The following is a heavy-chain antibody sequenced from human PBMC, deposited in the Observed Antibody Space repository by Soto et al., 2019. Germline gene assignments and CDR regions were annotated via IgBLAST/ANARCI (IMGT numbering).Heavy chain of an antibody. D-gene: IGHD3-9*01. CDR2: ISGSGGST. CDR1: GFTFSSYA. J-gene: IGHJ4*02. V-gene: IGHV3-23*01. CDR3: ASYYDILTGYPFDY. Sequence: GGSLRLSCAASGFTFSSYAMSWVRQAPGKGLEWVSAISGSGGSTYYADSVKGRFTISRDNSKNTLYLQMNSLRAEDTAVYYCASYYDILTGYPFDYWGQGTLVTVSS.